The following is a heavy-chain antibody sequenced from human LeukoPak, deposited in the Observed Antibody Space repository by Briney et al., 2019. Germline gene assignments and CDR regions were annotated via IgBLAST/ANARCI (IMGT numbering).Heavy chain of an antibody. CDR1: GFSFSNNW. J-gene: IGHJ3*02. Sequence: GGSLRLSCAASGFSFSNNWMHWIRQIPGKGLVWVSHINPDGSNIKYADSVKGRFTISRDNAKNTLYLQMSSLRAEDTAVYYCARPPHAYGFDMWGQGTMVTVSS. V-gene: IGHV3-74*01. CDR2: INPDGSNI. CDR3: ARPPHAYGFDM.